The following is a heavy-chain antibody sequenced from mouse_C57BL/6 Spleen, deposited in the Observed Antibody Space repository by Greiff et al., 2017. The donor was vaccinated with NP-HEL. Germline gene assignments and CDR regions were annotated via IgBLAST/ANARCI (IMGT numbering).Heavy chain of an antibody. J-gene: IGHJ3*01. CDR2: IYPGDGDT. V-gene: IGHV1-82*01. D-gene: IGHD6-1*01. Sequence: VKLQESGPELVKPGASVKISCKASGYAFSSSWMNWVKQRPGKGLEWIGRIYPGDGDTYYNGKFKGKATLTADKSSSTAYMQLSSLTSEDSAVYFCARSEASEEVWFAYWGQGTLVTVSA. CDR1: GYAFSSSW. CDR3: ARSEASEEVWFAY.